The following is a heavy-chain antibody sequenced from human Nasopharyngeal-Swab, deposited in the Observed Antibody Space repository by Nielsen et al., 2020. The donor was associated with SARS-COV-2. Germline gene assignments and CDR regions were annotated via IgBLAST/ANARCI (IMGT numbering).Heavy chain of an antibody. CDR3: AKDLSSSWYDETIDY. J-gene: IGHJ4*02. V-gene: IGHV3-23*01. D-gene: IGHD6-13*01. CDR1: GFTFSSYA. CDR2: ISGSGGST. Sequence: GESLKIPCAASGFTFSSYAMSWVRQAPGKGLEWVSAISGSGGSTYYADSVKGRFTISRDNSKNTLYLQMNSLRAEDTAVYYCAKDLSSSWYDETIDYWGQGTLVTVSS.